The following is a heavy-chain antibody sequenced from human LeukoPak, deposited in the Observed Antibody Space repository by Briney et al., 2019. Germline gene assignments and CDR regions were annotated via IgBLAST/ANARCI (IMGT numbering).Heavy chain of an antibody. Sequence: ASVKVSCKASGYTFTSYAMNWVRQAPGQGLEWMGWISAYNGNTNYAQKLQGRVTMTTDTSTSTAYMELRSLRSDDTAMYYCARGNYDILTGPRRTDAFDIWGQGTMVTVSS. CDR2: ISAYNGNT. V-gene: IGHV1-18*01. D-gene: IGHD3-9*01. J-gene: IGHJ3*02. CDR3: ARGNYDILTGPRRTDAFDI. CDR1: GYTFTSYA.